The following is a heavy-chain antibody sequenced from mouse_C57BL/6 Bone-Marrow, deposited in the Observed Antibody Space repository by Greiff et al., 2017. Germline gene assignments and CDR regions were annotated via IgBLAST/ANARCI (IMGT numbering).Heavy chain of an antibody. Sequence: VQLQQSVAELVRPGASVKLSCTASGFNIKNTYMNWVKQRPEQGLEWIGRIDPANGQPKNDPKFQGKATISADTSSNTAYLQLSSLTSEDTAIYYCASTPYFDYWGQGTTLTVSS. CDR1: GFNIKNTY. J-gene: IGHJ2*01. CDR3: ASTPYFDY. CDR2: IDPANGQP. V-gene: IGHV14-3*01.